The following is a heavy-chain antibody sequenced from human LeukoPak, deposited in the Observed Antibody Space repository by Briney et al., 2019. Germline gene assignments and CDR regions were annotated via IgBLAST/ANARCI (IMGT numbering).Heavy chain of an antibody. CDR1: GYSISSGYY. J-gene: IGHJ5*02. D-gene: IGHD6-19*01. CDR2: IYHSGST. CDR3: ARDPQSGYSSGWYVGWFDP. V-gene: IGHV4-38-2*02. Sequence: SETLSLTCAVSGYSISSGYYWGWIRQPPGKGLEWIGSIYHSGSTYYNPSLKSRVTISVDTSKNQFSLKLSSVTAADTAVYYCARDPQSGYSSGWYVGWFDPWGQGTLVTVSS.